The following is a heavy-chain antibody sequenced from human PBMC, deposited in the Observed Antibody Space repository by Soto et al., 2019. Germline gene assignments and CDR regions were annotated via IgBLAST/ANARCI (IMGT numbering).Heavy chain of an antibody. D-gene: IGHD6-13*01. Sequence: GGSLRLSCAASGFTFSSYVMHWVRQSPGKGLEWVAVIWYDGSNKYYADSVKGRFTISRDNSKNTLYLQMNSLRAEDTAVYYCARETGSSWMYYYYGMDVWGQGTTVTVSS. V-gene: IGHV3-33*01. CDR3: ARETGSSWMYYYYGMDV. CDR1: GFTFSSYV. J-gene: IGHJ6*02. CDR2: IWYDGSNK.